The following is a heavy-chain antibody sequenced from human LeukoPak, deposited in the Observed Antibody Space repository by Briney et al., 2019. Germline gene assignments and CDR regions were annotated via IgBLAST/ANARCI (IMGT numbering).Heavy chain of an antibody. CDR3: AKEEGYDSSGYYY. V-gene: IGHV3-30*18. D-gene: IGHD3-22*01. CDR2: ISYDGSNK. Sequence: GGSLRLSCAASGFTFSSYGMHWVRQAPGKGLEWVAVISYDGSNKYYADSVKGRFTISRDNSKNTLYLQMNSLRAEDTAVYYCAKEEGYDSSGYYYWGQGTLVTVSS. CDR1: GFTFSSYG. J-gene: IGHJ4*02.